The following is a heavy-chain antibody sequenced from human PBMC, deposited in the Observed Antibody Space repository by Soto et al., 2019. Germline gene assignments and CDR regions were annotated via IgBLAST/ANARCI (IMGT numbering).Heavy chain of an antibody. CDR1: GGTFSSYT. J-gene: IGHJ6*03. CDR2: IIPILGIA. Sequence: SVKVSCKASGGTFSSYTISWVRQAPGQGLEWMGRIIPILGIANYAQKFQGRVTITADKSTSTAYMELSSLRSEDTAVYYCAREYYDILTGTSDYMDVWGKGTTVTV. V-gene: IGHV1-69*04. D-gene: IGHD3-9*01. CDR3: AREYYDILTGTSDYMDV.